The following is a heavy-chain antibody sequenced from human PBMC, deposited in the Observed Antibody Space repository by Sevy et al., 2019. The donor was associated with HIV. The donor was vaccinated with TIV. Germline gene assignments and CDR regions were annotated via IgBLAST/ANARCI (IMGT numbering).Heavy chain of an antibody. Sequence: GGSLRLSCAASGFTFSDSYMSWIRQAPGKGLEWVSYISSSGNIIYYADSVKGRFTISRDNAKNSLYLQMNSLRAEDTAVYYCAKQVGAAYFDNWGQGTLVTVSS. V-gene: IGHV3-11*01. CDR2: ISSSGNII. CDR3: AKQVGAAYFDN. CDR1: GFTFSDSY. D-gene: IGHD1-26*01. J-gene: IGHJ4*02.